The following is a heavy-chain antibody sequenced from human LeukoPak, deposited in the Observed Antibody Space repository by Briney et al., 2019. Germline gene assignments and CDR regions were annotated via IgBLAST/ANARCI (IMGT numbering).Heavy chain of an antibody. CDR2: IIPIFGTA. D-gene: IGHD2-21*02. CDR3: AVAYCGGDCIYYFDY. Sequence: SVKVSCKASGYTFTSYYMHWVRQAPGQGLEWMGGIIPIFGTANYAQKFQGRVAIIADESTSTAYMELSSLRSEDTAVYYCAVAYCGGDCIYYFDYWGQGTQVTVSS. J-gene: IGHJ4*02. CDR1: GYTFTSYY. V-gene: IGHV1-69*13.